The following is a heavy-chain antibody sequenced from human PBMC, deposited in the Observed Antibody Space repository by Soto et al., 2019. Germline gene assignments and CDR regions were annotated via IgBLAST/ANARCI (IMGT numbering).Heavy chain of an antibody. Sequence: GASVKVSCKASGYIFTSHYMHWVRQAPGQVLEWMGVINPTGGSTSYAQKFQGRVTMTRDTSTSTVYMELSSLRSEDTAVYYCARKYSSSSLSDSWGQGTLVTVSS. CDR3: ARKYSSSSLSDS. CDR1: GYIFTSHY. D-gene: IGHD6-6*01. J-gene: IGHJ4*02. CDR2: INPTGGST. V-gene: IGHV1-46*01.